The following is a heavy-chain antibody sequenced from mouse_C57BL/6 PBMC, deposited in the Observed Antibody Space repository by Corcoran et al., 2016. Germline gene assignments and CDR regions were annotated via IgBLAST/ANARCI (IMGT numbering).Heavy chain of an antibody. J-gene: IGHJ3*01. CDR2: IDPEDGDT. Sequence: EVQLQQSGAELVRPGASVKLSCTASGFNIKDYYMHWVKQRPEQGLEWIGRIDPEDGDTEYAPKFQGKATMTADTSSNTAYLQLNSLTSEDTAVYYCTTSGSSPWFAYWGQGTLVTVSA. D-gene: IGHD1-1*01. CDR1: GFNIKDYY. V-gene: IGHV14-1*01. CDR3: TTSGSSPWFAY.